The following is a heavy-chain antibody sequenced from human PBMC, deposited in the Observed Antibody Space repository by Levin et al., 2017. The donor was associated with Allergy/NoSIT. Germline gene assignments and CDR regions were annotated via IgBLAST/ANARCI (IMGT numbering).Heavy chain of an antibody. V-gene: IGHV4-39*01. CDR1: GGSISSSSYY. D-gene: IGHD3-22*01. Sequence: LSLTCTVSGGSISSSSYYWGWIRQPPGKGLEWIGSIFHSGTTYYNPSLKSRVTISVDTSKNQFSLKLSSVTAADTAVYYCARHRYYYDSSGVDDAFDIWGQGTMVTVSS. J-gene: IGHJ3*02. CDR2: IFHSGTT. CDR3: ARHRYYYDSSGVDDAFDI.